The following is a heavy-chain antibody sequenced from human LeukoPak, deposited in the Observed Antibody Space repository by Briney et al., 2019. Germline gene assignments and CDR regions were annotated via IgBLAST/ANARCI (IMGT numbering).Heavy chain of an antibody. CDR3: ASYYDFWSGTLTVAFDI. J-gene: IGHJ3*02. Sequence: ASVKVSCKASGYTFTNYYISWVRQATGQGLEWMGWMNPAGDNAGYAQKFQGRMTLTRDTSVSTVYMELSSLRSEDTAVYYCASYYDFWSGTLTVAFDIWGQGTMVTVSS. CDR2: MNPAGDNA. D-gene: IGHD3-3*01. CDR1: GYTFTNYY. V-gene: IGHV1-8*01.